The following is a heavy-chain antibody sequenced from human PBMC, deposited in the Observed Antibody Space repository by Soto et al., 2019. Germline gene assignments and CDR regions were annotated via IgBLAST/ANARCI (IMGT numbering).Heavy chain of an antibody. J-gene: IGHJ6*02. CDR1: GFTFSSYA. CDR3: AKDQYSSWQKDKGEYGMDV. V-gene: IGHV3-23*01. CDR2: ISGSGGST. D-gene: IGHD5-18*01. Sequence: GWSLRLSCAASGFTFSSYAMSWVRQAPGKGLEWVSAISGSGGSTYYADSVKGRFTISRDNSKNTLYLQMNSLRAEDTAVYYCAKDQYSSWQKDKGEYGMDVWGQGTTVTVSS.